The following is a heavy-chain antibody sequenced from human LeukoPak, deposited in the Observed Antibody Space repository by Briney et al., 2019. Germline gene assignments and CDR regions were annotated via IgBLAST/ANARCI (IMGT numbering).Heavy chain of an antibody. J-gene: IGHJ5*02. Sequence: SETLSLTCAVYGGSFSGYYWSWIRQPPGKGLEWIGEINHSGSTNYNPSLKSRVTISVDTSKNQFSLKLSSVTAADTAVYYCARIGGRVKIFGVALPNWFDPWGQGTLVNGSS. CDR1: GGSFSGYY. CDR2: INHSGST. V-gene: IGHV4-34*01. D-gene: IGHD3-3*01. CDR3: ARIGGRVKIFGVALPNWFDP.